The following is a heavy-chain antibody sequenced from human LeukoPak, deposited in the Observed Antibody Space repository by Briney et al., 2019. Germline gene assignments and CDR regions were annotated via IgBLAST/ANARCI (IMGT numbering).Heavy chain of an antibody. CDR1: GFTFSDYA. V-gene: IGHV3-23*01. J-gene: IGHJ4*02. D-gene: IGHD3-3*01. CDR3: VKMGNDFWSGYYRGGYFEY. Sequence: PGGSLRLSCEASGFTFSDYAMSWVRQAPGKGLEWVSVISRSGGSTIYADFVKGRFSLSRDNSRNTLYLQMISLSAEDTAEYYCVKMGNDFWSGYYRGGYFEYWGQGTLVTVSS. CDR2: ISRSGGST.